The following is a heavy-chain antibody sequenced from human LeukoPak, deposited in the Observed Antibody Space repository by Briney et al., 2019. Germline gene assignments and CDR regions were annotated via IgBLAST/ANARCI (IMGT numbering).Heavy chain of an antibody. CDR3: ARGQAAAGPVDYTNWFDP. Sequence: QASQTLSLTCTVSVRSISSGSYYWSWIRQPAGKGLEWIGRIYTSGSTNYNPSLKSRVTISVDTSKNQFSLKLSSVTAADTAVYYCARGQAAAGPVDYTNWFDPWGQGTLVTVSS. J-gene: IGHJ5*02. D-gene: IGHD6-13*01. V-gene: IGHV4-61*02. CDR2: IYTSGST. CDR1: VRSISSGSYY.